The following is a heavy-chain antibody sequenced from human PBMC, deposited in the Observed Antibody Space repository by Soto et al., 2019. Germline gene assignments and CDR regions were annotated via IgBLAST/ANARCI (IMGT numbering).Heavy chain of an antibody. J-gene: IGHJ6*03. CDR2: IAAGGTIT. Sequence: GESLKISCAASGFTFSTYAMNWVRQAPGKGLEWVSIIAAGGTITHYGDSVKGRFTISRDNSKNTLFLQMNSLRAEDTAVYYCAKGFCSSPPCGSHYYMDVWGEGTTVTVSS. V-gene: IGHV3-23*01. CDR3: AKGFCSSPPCGSHYYMDV. CDR1: GFTFSTYA. D-gene: IGHD2-2*01.